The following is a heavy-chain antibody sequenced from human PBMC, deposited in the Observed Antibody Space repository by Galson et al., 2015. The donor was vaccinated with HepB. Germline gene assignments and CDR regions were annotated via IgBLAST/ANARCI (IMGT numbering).Heavy chain of an antibody. CDR3: AKDSSLLSGSYTNFDY. D-gene: IGHD1-26*01. V-gene: IGHV3-23*01. CDR1: GFTFSSYA. CDR2: ISGSGGGT. Sequence: SLRLSCAASGFTFSSYAMSWVRQAPGKGLEWVSAISGSGGGTYYADSVKGRFTISSDNAKNTLYLQMNSLRAEDTAVYYCAKDSSLLSGSYTNFDYWGQGTLVTVSS. J-gene: IGHJ4*02.